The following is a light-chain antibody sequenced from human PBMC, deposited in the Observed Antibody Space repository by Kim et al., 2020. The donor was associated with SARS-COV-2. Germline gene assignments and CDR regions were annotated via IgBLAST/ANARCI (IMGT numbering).Light chain of an antibody. J-gene: IGKJ4*01. CDR2: WAS. CDR3: QQYYTTPHT. V-gene: IGKV4-1*01. CDR1: QSVLFSSNNQNC. Sequence: DIVMTQSPDSLPVSLGERATINCKSSQSVLFSSNNQNCLAWYQQKPGQPPKLLIYWASTRESGVPDRFSGSGSGTDFTHTISSLQAEDVAVYYCQQYYTTPHTFGGGTKVDIK.